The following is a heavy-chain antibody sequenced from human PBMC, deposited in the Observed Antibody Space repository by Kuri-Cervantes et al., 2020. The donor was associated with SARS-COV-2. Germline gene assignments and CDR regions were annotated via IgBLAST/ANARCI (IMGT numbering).Heavy chain of an antibody. V-gene: IGHV1-46*03. J-gene: IGHJ4*02. CDR1: GYTFTSYY. Sequence: ASVKVSCKASGYTFTSYYMHWVRQAPGQGLEWMGIINPSGGSTSYAQKFQGRVTMTRDTPTSTVYMELSSLRSEDTAVYYCARSTAGYSSSWYTDYRGQGTLVTVSS. CDR2: INPSGGST. CDR3: ARSTAGYSSSWYTDY. D-gene: IGHD6-13*01.